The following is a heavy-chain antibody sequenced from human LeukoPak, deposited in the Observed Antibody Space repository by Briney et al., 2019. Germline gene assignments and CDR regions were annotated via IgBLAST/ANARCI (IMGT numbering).Heavy chain of an antibody. Sequence: SGPTLVDPTQTLTLTCTFSGFSLSTSGVGVGWIRQPPGKALEWLALIYWNDDKRYSPSLKSRLTITKDTSKNQVVLTMTNMDPVDTATYYCAHSRPINYYDSSGYYSRSRYFDYWGQGTLVTVSS. CDR2: IYWNDDK. CDR1: GFSLSTSGVG. CDR3: AHSRPINYYDSSGYYSRSRYFDY. V-gene: IGHV2-5*01. D-gene: IGHD3-22*01. J-gene: IGHJ4*02.